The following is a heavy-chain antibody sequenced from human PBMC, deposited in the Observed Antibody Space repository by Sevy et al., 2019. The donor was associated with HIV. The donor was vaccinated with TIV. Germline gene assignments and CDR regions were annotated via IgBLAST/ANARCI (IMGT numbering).Heavy chain of an antibody. J-gene: IGHJ4*02. CDR3: ARSENLDTAPIDF. D-gene: IGHD5-18*01. CDR1: DDSISDHY. Sequence: SETLSLTCSVSDDSISDHYWSWIRQAPGKRLEWIGYFFFADSPKYNPSLKSRVTISLDPSKNQLSLRLISVTAADTAVYYCARSENLDTAPIDFWGQGTLVTVSS. CDR2: FFFADSP. V-gene: IGHV4-59*11.